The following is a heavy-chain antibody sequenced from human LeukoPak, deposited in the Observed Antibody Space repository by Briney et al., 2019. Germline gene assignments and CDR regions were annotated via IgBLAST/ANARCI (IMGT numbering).Heavy chain of an antibody. Sequence: PSETLSLTCAVYGGSSSGYYWSWIRQPPGKGLEWIGEINHSGSTNYNPSLKSRVTISVDTSKNQFSLKLSSVTAADTAVYYCARADYYDSSGSDYWGQGTLVTVSS. CDR2: INHSGST. CDR1: GGSSSGYY. V-gene: IGHV4-34*01. J-gene: IGHJ4*02. CDR3: ARADYYDSSGSDY. D-gene: IGHD3-22*01.